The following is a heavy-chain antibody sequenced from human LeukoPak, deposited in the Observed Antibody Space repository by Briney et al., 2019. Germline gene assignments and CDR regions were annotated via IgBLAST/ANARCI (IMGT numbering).Heavy chain of an antibody. V-gene: IGHV4-39*01. Sequence: SETLSLTCTVSGGSVNTNFFWAWIRQPPGKGLEWIGSIFYSGSTYYNPSLKSRITMSVDTSKNQFSLQLTSVTAADTAVYFCARNYGDYLFDYWGQGILVIVSS. D-gene: IGHD4-17*01. CDR2: IFYSGST. CDR1: GGSVNTNFF. J-gene: IGHJ4*02. CDR3: ARNYGDYLFDY.